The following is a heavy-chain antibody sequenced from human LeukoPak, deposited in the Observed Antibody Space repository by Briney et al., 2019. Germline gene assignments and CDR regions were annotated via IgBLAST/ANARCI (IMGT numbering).Heavy chain of an antibody. Sequence: GGSLRLSCAASGFTFSSSWMTWVRQAPGKGLEWVATIKPDGSEGSYVDSVKGRFTISRDNAKNSLYLQMNSLRAEDTAVYYCARNYDSSGYPYNWFDPWGQGTLVTVSS. D-gene: IGHD3-22*01. V-gene: IGHV3-7*05. CDR2: IKPDGSEG. CDR3: ARNYDSSGYPYNWFDP. CDR1: GFTFSSSW. J-gene: IGHJ5*02.